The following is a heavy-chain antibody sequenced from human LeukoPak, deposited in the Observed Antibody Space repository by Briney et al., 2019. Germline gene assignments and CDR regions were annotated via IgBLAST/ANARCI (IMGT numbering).Heavy chain of an antibody. V-gene: IGHV4-61*02. Sequence: SQTLSLTCTVSGGSVSSGSYYWSWIRQPAGKGLEWIGRIYTSGSTNYDPSLKSRVTISVDTSKNQFSLKLSSVTAADTAVFYCARNSIAAAGYPDYWGQGTLVTVSS. CDR2: IYTSGST. J-gene: IGHJ4*02. D-gene: IGHD6-13*01. CDR1: GGSVSSGSYY. CDR3: ARNSIAAAGYPDY.